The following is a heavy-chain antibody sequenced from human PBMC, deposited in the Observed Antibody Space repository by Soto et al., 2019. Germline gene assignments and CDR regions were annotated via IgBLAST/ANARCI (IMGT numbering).Heavy chain of an antibody. J-gene: IGHJ4*02. D-gene: IGHD1-26*01. CDR1: GFTFSSYA. Sequence: GGSLRLSCAASGFTFSSYAMSWVRQAPGKGLEWVSAISGSGGSTYYADSVKGRFTISRDNSKNTLYLQMNSLRAEDTAVYYYAPHGGSYYEGFSGNWVQGTLVTVSS. CDR3: APHGGSYYEGFSGN. V-gene: IGHV3-23*01. CDR2: ISGSGGST.